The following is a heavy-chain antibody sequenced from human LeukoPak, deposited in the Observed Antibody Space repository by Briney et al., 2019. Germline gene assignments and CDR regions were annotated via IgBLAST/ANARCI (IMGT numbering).Heavy chain of an antibody. CDR3: TTELVN. Sequence: ASVKVSCKASGYTFTDYALHWVRQAPGQRLEWMGWINPDNNNTKYSQRFQGRVSITSDTSASTAYMELSSLTSQDTAVYYCTTELVNWGQGTLVTVSS. CDR2: INPDNNNT. D-gene: IGHD2-8*02. V-gene: IGHV1-3*01. J-gene: IGHJ4*02. CDR1: GYTFTDYA.